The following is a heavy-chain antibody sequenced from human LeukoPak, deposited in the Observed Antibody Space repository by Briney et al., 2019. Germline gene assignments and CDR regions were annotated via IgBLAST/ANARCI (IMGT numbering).Heavy chain of an antibody. CDR2: IKQDGGEK. Sequence: GGSLRLSCAASGFTFSTYWLTWVRQAPGKGLEWVANIKQDGGEKYYVDSVKGRFTISRDSTKNSLYLQMNSLRAEDTAVYYCAGVATTSRHDYWAREPWSPSPQ. CDR3: AGVATTSRHDY. V-gene: IGHV3-7*01. D-gene: IGHD5-12*01. J-gene: IGHJ4*02. CDR1: GFTFSTYW.